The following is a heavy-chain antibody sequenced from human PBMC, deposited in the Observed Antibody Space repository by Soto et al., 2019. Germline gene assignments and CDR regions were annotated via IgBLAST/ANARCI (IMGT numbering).Heavy chain of an antibody. CDR3: ASSTTSCHGGVCSLDY. V-gene: IGHV3-72*01. Sequence: PGGSLRLSCAASGFSFSDRYMAWVRQAPGKGLEWVGRIRTKLNRYSSDYAASVAGRFTISRDDSRNSLYLQMNSLRSEDTAVYYCASSTTSCHGGVCSLDYWGQGTMVTVSS. CDR2: IRTKLNRYSS. D-gene: IGHD2-2*01. J-gene: IGHJ4*02. CDR1: GFSFSDRY.